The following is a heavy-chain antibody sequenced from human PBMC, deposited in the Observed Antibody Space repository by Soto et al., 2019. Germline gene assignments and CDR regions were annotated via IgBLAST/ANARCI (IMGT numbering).Heavy chain of an antibody. Sequence: QVQLVQSGAEVKKPGSSVKVSCKASGGTFSSYAISWVRQAPGQGLEWMGGIIPILGTANYAQKFQGRVTITADEYTSTAYMELSSLRSEDTVMYYCAMLGFYYDFWSGYSVAYYYGMDVWGQGTTVTVSS. CDR3: AMLGFYYDFWSGYSVAYYYGMDV. CDR2: IIPILGTA. V-gene: IGHV1-69*01. D-gene: IGHD3-3*01. CDR1: GGTFSSYA. J-gene: IGHJ6*02.